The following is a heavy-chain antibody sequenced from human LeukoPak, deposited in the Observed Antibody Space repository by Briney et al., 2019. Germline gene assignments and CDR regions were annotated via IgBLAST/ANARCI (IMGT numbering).Heavy chain of an antibody. CDR3: ARAYYGSGNTYYFDY. Sequence: NSSETLSLTCTVSGGSISSYYWSWIRQPPGKGLEWIGYIYYSGGTNYNPSLKSRVTISVDTSKNQFSLKLSSVTAADTAVYYCARAYYGSGNTYYFDYWGQGTLVTVSS. CDR2: IYYSGGT. J-gene: IGHJ4*02. CDR1: GGSISSYY. V-gene: IGHV4-59*01. D-gene: IGHD3-10*01.